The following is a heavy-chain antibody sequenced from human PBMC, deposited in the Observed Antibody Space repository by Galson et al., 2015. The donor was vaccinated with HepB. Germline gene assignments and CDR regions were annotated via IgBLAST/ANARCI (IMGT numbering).Heavy chain of an antibody. CDR3: ARGPQTSIAKYSSSFYYFDY. CDR2: IYPGDSDT. V-gene: IGHV5-51*03. Sequence: QSGAEVKKPGESLKISCKGSGYSFTSYWIGWVRQMPGKGLEWMGIIYPGDSDTRYSPSFQGQVTISADKSISTAYLQWSSLKASDTAMYYCARGPQTSIAKYSSSFYYFDYWGQGTLVTVSS. D-gene: IGHD6-6*01. J-gene: IGHJ4*02. CDR1: GYSFTSYW.